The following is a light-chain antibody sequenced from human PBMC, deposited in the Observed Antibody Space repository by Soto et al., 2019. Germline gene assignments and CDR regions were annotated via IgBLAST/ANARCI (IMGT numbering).Light chain of an antibody. V-gene: IGKV1-39*01. CDR1: QIISTD. Sequence: DIQMTQSPSSLSASVGDRVTITCRASQIISTDLNWYQQKPGKAPKLLIYATSSLQSGVPSRFSGSGSGTDFTLTISSLQPEDFATYYCQQTYSTPPFTFGPGTKVDLK. CDR2: ATS. J-gene: IGKJ3*01. CDR3: QQTYSTPPFT.